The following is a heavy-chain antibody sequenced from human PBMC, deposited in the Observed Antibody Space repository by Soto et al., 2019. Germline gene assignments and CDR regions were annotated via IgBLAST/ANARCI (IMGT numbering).Heavy chain of an antibody. CDR3: AKGIDDYGDPKVTHAFDI. J-gene: IGHJ3*02. CDR1: GFTFSSYA. V-gene: IGHV3-23*01. Sequence: EVQLLESGGGLVQPGGSLRLSCAASGFTFSSYAMSWVRQAPGKGLEWVSAISGSGGRTYYADSVKGRFTISRDNSKNTLYLQMNSLRAEDTAVYYCAKGIDDYGDPKVTHAFDIWGQGTMVTVSS. D-gene: IGHD4-17*01. CDR2: ISGSGGRT.